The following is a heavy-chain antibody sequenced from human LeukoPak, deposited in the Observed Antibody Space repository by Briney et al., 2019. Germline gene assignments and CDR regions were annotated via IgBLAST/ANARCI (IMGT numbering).Heavy chain of an antibody. Sequence: SETLSLTCTVSGGAITGYYWSWIRQPPGKGLEWIGYIYYSGSTNYNPSLKSRVTMSVDTSKKQFSLKLSSVTAADTAVYYCARGRPPHDYGTLFDYWGQGTLVTVSS. V-gene: IGHV4-59*01. CDR3: ARGRPPHDYGTLFDY. D-gene: IGHD4-17*01. J-gene: IGHJ4*02. CDR2: IYYSGST. CDR1: GGAITGYY.